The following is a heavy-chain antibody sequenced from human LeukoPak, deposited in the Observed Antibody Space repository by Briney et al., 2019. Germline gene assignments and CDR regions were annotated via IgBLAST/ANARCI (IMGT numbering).Heavy chain of an antibody. CDR2: IIPIFGTA. CDR3: ARGNYDFWSGYGPNYYMDV. V-gene: IGHV1-69*06. Sequence: ASVTVSCKASGGTFISYAISWVRQAPGQGLEWMGRIIPIFGTANYAQKFQGRVTITADKSTSTAYMELSSLRSEDTAVYYCARGNYDFWSGYGPNYYMDVWGKGTTVTVSS. CDR1: GGTFISYA. D-gene: IGHD3-3*01. J-gene: IGHJ6*03.